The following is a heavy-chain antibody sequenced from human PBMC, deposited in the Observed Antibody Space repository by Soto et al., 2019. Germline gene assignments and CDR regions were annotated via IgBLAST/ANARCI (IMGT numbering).Heavy chain of an antibody. J-gene: IGHJ6*02. D-gene: IGHD3-3*01. Sequence: QVQLQESGPGLVKPSETLSLTCTVSGGSISSYYWSWILQPPGKGLEWIGYIYYSGSTNYNPSLKSRVTISVDTSKNQFSLKLSSVTAADTAVYYCARGFGVGYGMDVWGQGTTVTVSS. CDR1: GGSISSYY. CDR3: ARGFGVGYGMDV. CDR2: IYYSGST. V-gene: IGHV4-59*01.